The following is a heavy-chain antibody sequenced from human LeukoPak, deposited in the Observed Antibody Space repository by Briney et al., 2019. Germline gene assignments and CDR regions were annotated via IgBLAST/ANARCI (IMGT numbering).Heavy chain of an antibody. V-gene: IGHV4-31*03. Sequence: PSETLSLTCTVSGGSISSGGYYWSWIRQHPGKGLEWIGYIYYSGSTYYNPSLKSRATISVDTSKNQFSLKLSSVTAADTAVYYCAIKQQLGYYYYYGMDVWGQGTTVTVSS. J-gene: IGHJ6*02. CDR1: GGSISSGGYY. CDR3: AIKQQLGYYYYYGMDV. CDR2: IYYSGST. D-gene: IGHD6-13*01.